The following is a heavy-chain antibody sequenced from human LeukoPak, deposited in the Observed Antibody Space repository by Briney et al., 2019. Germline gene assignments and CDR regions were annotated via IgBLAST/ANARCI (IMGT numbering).Heavy chain of an antibody. CDR3: ARGGSNWFDS. CDR1: GGSLSSNY. V-gene: IGHV4-4*07. CDR2: IYSTGST. J-gene: IGHJ5*01. Sequence: SETLSLTCTVSGGSLSSNYWSWIRQPAGKGLEWIGRIYSTGSTNYSPSLKSRVTMSIDTPKNEFSLKLNSVTAADTAVYFCARGGSNWFDSWGQGTLVTVSS.